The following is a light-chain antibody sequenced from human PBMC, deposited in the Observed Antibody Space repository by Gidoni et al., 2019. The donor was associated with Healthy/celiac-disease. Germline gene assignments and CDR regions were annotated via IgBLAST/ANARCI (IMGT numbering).Light chain of an antibody. Sequence: SGSPGHSITISCTGTSSDVGGYNYVSWYQQHPGKAPKLMIYEVSNRPSGVSNRFSGSKSGNPASLTISGLQAEDEADYYCSSYTSSSTLVVFGGGTKLTVL. CDR1: SSDVGGYNY. J-gene: IGLJ2*01. CDR2: EVS. V-gene: IGLV2-14*01. CDR3: SSYTSSSTLVV.